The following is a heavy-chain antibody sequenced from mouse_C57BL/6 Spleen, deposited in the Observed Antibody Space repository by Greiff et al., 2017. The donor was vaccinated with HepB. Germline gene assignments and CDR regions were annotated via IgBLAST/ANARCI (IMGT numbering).Heavy chain of an antibody. J-gene: IGHJ1*03. V-gene: IGHV5-9-1*02. D-gene: IGHD1-1*01. CDR3: TRGGHYYGSSHWYFDV. CDR2: ISSGGDYI. CDR1: GFTFSSYA. Sequence: EVQLVESGEGLVKPGGSLKLSCAASGFTFSSYAMSWVRQTPEKRLEWVAYISSGGDYIYYADTVKGRFTISRDNARNTLYLQMSSLKSEDTAMYYCTRGGHYYGSSHWYFDVWGTGTTVTVSS.